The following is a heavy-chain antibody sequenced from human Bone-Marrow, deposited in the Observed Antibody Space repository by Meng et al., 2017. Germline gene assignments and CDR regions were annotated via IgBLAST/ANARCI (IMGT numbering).Heavy chain of an antibody. D-gene: IGHD4-17*01. CDR2: IYTSGST. Sequence: SETLSPTCTVSGGPISSYYWSWIRQPAGKGLEWIGRIYTSGSTNYNPSLKSRVTMSVDTSKNQFSLKLSSVTAADTTVYYCARRPIYGDYECWGQGTLVTVSS. V-gene: IGHV4-4*07. CDR3: ARRPIYGDYEC. J-gene: IGHJ4*02. CDR1: GGPISSYY.